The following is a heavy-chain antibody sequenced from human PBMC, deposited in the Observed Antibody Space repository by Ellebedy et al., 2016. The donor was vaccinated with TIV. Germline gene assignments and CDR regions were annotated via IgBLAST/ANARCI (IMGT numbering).Heavy chain of an antibody. J-gene: IGHJ5*02. Sequence: GESLKISCAVSGFTFSSFAMNWLRQVPGKGLEWVSGISGGGDSTNYADSVKGRSTISRDNSKNTLYLQMDSLRAEDTALYYCAKDRGSGWYENWFDPWGQGTLVIVSS. D-gene: IGHD6-19*01. V-gene: IGHV3-23*01. CDR2: ISGGGDST. CDR1: GFTFSSFA. CDR3: AKDRGSGWYENWFDP.